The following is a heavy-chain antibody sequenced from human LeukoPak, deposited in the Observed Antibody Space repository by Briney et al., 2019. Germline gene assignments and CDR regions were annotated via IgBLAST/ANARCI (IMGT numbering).Heavy chain of an antibody. CDR1: GYTFTSYD. CDR2: MNPNSGNT. Sequence: ASVKVSCKASGYTFTSYDINWVRQATGQGLEWMGWMNPNSGNTGYAQKFQGRVTMTRNTSISTAYMELSSLRSEDTAVYYCARAPTFRDYVTTGYYYYMDVWGKGTTVTIPS. D-gene: IGHD3-16*01. V-gene: IGHV1-8*01. J-gene: IGHJ6*03. CDR3: ARAPTFRDYVTTGYYYYMDV.